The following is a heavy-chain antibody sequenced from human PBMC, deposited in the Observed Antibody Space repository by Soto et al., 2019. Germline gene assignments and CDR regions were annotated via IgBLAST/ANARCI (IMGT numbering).Heavy chain of an antibody. J-gene: IGHJ4*02. CDR1: GFTFGTYA. V-gene: IGHV3-23*01. CDR2: ISGSGDAT. Sequence: GGSLRLSCAASGFTFGTYAMYWLRQAPGKGLEWVSSISGSGDATYYADSVKGRFAISRDNSKNTLFLQMNSLRAEDTALYYCAKRAQKAGSSDWNYYFDHWGQGTLVTVSS. CDR3: AKRAQKAGSSDWNYYFDH. D-gene: IGHD6-19*01.